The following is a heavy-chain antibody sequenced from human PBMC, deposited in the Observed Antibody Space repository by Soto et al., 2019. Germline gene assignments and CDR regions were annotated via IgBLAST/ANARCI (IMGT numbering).Heavy chain of an antibody. D-gene: IGHD6-19*01. Sequence: SETLSLTCTVSGGSVSSGSYYWSWIRQPPGKGLEWIGYIYYSGSTNYNPSLKSRVTISVDTSKNQFSLKLSSVTAADTAVYYCARNREAAAVALYYFDYWGKGTLVTVSS. CDR3: ARNREAAAVALYYFDY. V-gene: IGHV4-61*01. CDR2: IYYSGST. J-gene: IGHJ4*02. CDR1: GGSVSSGSYY.